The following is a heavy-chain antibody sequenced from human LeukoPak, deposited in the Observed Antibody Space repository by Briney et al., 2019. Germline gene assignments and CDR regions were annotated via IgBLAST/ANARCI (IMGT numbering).Heavy chain of an antibody. CDR3: ARGRIAAAGTLGY. J-gene: IGHJ4*02. CDR1: GFTFSSYA. Sequence: GSLRLSCAASGFTFSSYAMSWVRQAPGKGLEWIGEINHSGSTNYNPSLKSRVTISVDTSKNQFSLKLSSVTAADTAVYYCARGRIAAAGTLGYWGQGTLVTVSS. CDR2: INHSGST. D-gene: IGHD6-13*01. V-gene: IGHV4-34*01.